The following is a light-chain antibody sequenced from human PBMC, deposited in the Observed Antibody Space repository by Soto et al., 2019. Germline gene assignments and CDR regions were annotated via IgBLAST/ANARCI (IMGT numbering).Light chain of an antibody. J-gene: IGLJ1*01. CDR1: STDVGGYNY. CDR3: GSYTSTDTPFV. V-gene: IGLV2-14*01. CDR2: EVN. Sequence: QSALAQPSSVSGSPGQPITISCTGTSTDVGGYNYVSWYQHHPGKGPKLIIYEVNNRPSGVSDRFSGSKSGNKASLTISNLEAEDESDYYCGSYTSTDTPFVFGTGTKGTVL.